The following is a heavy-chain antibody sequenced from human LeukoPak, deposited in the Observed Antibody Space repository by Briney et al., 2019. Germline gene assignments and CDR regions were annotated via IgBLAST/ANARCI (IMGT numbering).Heavy chain of an antibody. CDR1: GDSFSGYY. D-gene: IGHD4-17*01. V-gene: IGHV4-34*01. Sequence: PSETLSLTCAVYGDSFSGYYWSWIRQPPGKGLEWIAEINHRGSTHYNPSLKSRVNISADTSKSQFSLNLDSVTAADTAVYYCARQFVGSDYGDYDGGFDYWGQGTPVTVSS. J-gene: IGHJ4*02. CDR3: ARQFVGSDYGDYDGGFDY. CDR2: INHRGST.